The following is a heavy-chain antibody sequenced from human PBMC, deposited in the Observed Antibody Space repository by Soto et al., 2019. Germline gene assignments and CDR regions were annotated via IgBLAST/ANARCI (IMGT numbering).Heavy chain of an antibody. D-gene: IGHD1-1*01. V-gene: IGHV1-18*01. CDR3: ARGDGNYFDS. J-gene: IGHJ4*02. CDR2: ISAYNGHT. CDR1: GYTFTNYG. Sequence: QVQLVQSGAEVKKPGASVKVSCKASGYTFTNYGITWLRQAPGQGPEWMGWISAYNGHTKYAQNLQGRVTMTTETSTSTAYMELTSLRSDDTALYYCARGDGNYFDSWGQGTVVTVSS.